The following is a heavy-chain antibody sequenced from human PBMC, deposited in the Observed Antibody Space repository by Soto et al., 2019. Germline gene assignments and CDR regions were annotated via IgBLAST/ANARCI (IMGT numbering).Heavy chain of an antibody. V-gene: IGHV3-23*01. CDR3: AKDEGWYDDYYYGMDV. CDR2: ISGSGGST. J-gene: IGHJ6*02. CDR1: GFTFSSYA. Sequence: GGSLRLSYAASGFTFSSYAMSWVRQAPGKGLEWVSAISGSGGSTYYADSVKGRFTISRDNSKNTLYLQMNSLRAEDTAVYYCAKDEGWYDDYYYGMDVWGQGTTVTVSS. D-gene: IGHD3-3*01.